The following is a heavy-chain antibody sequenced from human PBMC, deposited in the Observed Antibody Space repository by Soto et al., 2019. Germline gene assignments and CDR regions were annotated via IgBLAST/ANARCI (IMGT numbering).Heavy chain of an antibody. J-gene: IGHJ6*02. D-gene: IGHD3-10*01. CDR3: ANYYGSGGYVMDV. CDR1: RGSFNAYS. CDR2: IDHSGST. Sequence: PSETLSLTCAVHRGSFNAYSWTWIRQPPGKGLEWIGEIDHSGSTTYNPSLKSRIIMSVDTSKNQFSLNVSSMTAADTAVYYCANYYGSGGYVMDVWGQGTTVTVSS. V-gene: IGHV4-34*01.